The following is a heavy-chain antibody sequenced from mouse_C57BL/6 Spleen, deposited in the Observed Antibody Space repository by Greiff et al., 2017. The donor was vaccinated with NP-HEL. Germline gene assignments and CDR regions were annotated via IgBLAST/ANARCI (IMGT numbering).Heavy chain of an antibody. V-gene: IGHV1-80*01. J-gene: IGHJ2*01. CDR3: ARWGTGTGDY. CDR2: IYPGDGDT. CDR1: GYAFSSYW. D-gene: IGHD4-1*01. Sequence: VHLVESGAELVKPGASVKISCKASGYAFSSYWMNWVKQRPGKGLEWIGQIYPGDGDTNYNGKFKGKATLTADKSSSTAYMQLSSLTSEDSAVYFCARWGTGTGDYWGQGTTLTVSS.